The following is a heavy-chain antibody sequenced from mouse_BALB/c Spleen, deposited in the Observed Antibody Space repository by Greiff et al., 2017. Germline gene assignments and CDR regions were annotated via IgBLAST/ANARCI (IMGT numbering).Heavy chain of an antibody. CDR1: GFTFSDYY. Sequence: EVMLVESGGGLVKPGGSLKLSCAASGFTFSDYYMYWVRQTPEKRLEWVATISDGGSYTYYPDSVKGRFTISRDNAKNNLYLQMSSLKSEDTAMYYCARGGGYGGNLDYWGQGTTLTVSS. V-gene: IGHV5-4*02. D-gene: IGHD3-1*01. CDR2: ISDGGSYT. CDR3: ARGGGYGGNLDY. J-gene: IGHJ2*01.